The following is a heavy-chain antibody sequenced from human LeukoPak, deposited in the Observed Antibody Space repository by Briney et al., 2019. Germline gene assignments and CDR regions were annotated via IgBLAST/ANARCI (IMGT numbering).Heavy chain of an antibody. V-gene: IGHV1-2*02. CDR2: INPNSGGT. J-gene: IGHJ6*03. Sequence: ASVKVSCKASGYTFTGYYMHWVRQAPGQGLEWMGWINPNSGGTNYAQKFQGRVTMTRDTSISTAYMELSSLRSEDTAVYYCARGPVLLWFGEPYYYMDVWGKGTTATISS. CDR3: ARGPVLLWFGEPYYYMDV. D-gene: IGHD3-10*01. CDR1: GYTFTGYY.